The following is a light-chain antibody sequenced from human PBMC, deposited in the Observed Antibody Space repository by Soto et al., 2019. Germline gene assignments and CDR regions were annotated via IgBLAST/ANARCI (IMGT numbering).Light chain of an antibody. CDR1: QSISSW. CDR3: QQYNSYWT. V-gene: IGKV1-5*03. J-gene: IGKJ1*01. Sequence: DIQMTQSPSTLSASVGDRVTITCRASQSISSWLAWYQQKPGKAPKLLIYKASSLESGVPSRFSGSGSGTEFTPTISSLQPDEFATYYCQQYNSYWTFGQGTKVEIK. CDR2: KAS.